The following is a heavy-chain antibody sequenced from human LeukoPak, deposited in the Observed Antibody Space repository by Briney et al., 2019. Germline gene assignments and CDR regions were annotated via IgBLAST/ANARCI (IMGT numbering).Heavy chain of an antibody. D-gene: IGHD3-3*01. CDR1: GYTFTSYY. CDR3: ARAFYVFWMVIWGGGFWAFDI. CDR2: INPSGGST. J-gene: IGHJ3*02. Sequence: ASVKVSCKASGYTFTSYYMHWVRQAPGQGLEWMGIINPSGGSTSYAQKFQGRVTMTRDTSTSTVYMELSSLRSEDTAVYYCARAFYVFWMVIWGGGFWAFDIWGQGTMVTVSS. V-gene: IGHV1-46*01.